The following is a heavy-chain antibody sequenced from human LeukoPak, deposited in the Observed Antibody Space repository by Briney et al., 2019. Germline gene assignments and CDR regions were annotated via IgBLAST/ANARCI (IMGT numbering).Heavy chain of an antibody. D-gene: IGHD3-22*01. CDR2: ISSSGSTI. CDR1: GFTFSSYE. V-gene: IGHV3-48*03. CDR3: ARVRSHNYYDTWLDP. Sequence: GGSLRLSCAASGFTFSSYEMNWVRQAPGKGLEWVSYISSSGSTIYYADSVKGRFTIPRDNAKNSLYLQMNSLRAEDTAVYYCARVRSHNYYDTWLDPWGQGTLVTVSS. J-gene: IGHJ5*02.